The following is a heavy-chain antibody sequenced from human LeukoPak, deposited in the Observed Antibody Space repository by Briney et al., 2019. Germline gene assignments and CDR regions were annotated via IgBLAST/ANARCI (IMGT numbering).Heavy chain of an antibody. Sequence: PGGSLRLSCAASGFTFDDYAMHWVRQAPGKGLEWVSAISGSGGSTYYADSVKGRFTISRDNSKNTLYLQMNSLRAEDTAVYYCAKGKDYYGSGSYYPDYWGQGTLVTVSS. V-gene: IGHV3-23*01. J-gene: IGHJ4*02. D-gene: IGHD3-10*01. CDR1: GFTFDDYA. CDR2: ISGSGGST. CDR3: AKGKDYYGSGSYYPDY.